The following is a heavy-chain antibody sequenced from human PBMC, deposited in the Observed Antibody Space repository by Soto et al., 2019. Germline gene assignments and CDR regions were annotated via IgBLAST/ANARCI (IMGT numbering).Heavy chain of an antibody. D-gene: IGHD1-20*01. CDR2: IYYTGNT. CDR1: GGSMNNNSYY. CDR3: ARPRWKDGIK. V-gene: IGHV4-39*01. J-gene: IGHJ4*02. Sequence: SETLSLTCSVSGGSMNNNSYYWGWIRQPPGKGLEWIGTIYYTGNTFYNPSLRSRVTISVDTSKNQLSLNLTSLTVADTAVYYCARPRWKDGIKWGRGILVTVSS.